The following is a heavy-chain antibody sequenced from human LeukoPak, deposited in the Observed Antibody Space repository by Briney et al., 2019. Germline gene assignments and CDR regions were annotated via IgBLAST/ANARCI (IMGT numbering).Heavy chain of an antibody. CDR1: GDSVSTNSAA. J-gene: IGHJ3*02. CDR2: TYYRSKWYN. CDR3: ARESQSAFDI. V-gene: IGHV6-1*01. Sequence: SQTLSLTCALSGDSVSTNSAAWNWLRQSPSRGLEWLGRTYYRSKWYNDYAVSVKSRIIINPDTSKNQFSLQLNSVTPEDTAVYYCARESQSAFDIWGQGTMVTVSS.